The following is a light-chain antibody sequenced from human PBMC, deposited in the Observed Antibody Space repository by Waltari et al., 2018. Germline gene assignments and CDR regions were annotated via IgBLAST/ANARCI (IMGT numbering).Light chain of an antibody. CDR2: GAS. J-gene: IGKJ1*01. Sequence: IVLTQSPGPLSLSPGQGPTIPCRASQSVNTNSLAWYQHKPGRAPRLLIFGASTRATGTPDRFSGNGSWAEFTLTISRLEPEDFAMYYCQQYGSTPRTFGQGTKVEIK. CDR1: QSVNTNS. CDR3: QQYGSTPRT. V-gene: IGKV3-20*01.